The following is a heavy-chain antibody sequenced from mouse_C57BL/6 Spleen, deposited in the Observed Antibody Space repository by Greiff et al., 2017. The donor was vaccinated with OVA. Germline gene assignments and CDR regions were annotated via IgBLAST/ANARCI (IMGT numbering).Heavy chain of an antibody. V-gene: IGHV1-81*01. CDR1: GYTFTSYG. Sequence: VQLQQSGAELARPGASVKLSCKASGYTFTSYGISWVKQRTGQGLEWIGEIYPRSGNTYYNEKFKGKATLTADKSSSTAYMELRSLTSEDSAVYFCAREVDSSCYTSYWGQGTLVTVSA. CDR3: AREVDSSCYTSY. CDR2: IYPRSGNT. J-gene: IGHJ3*01. D-gene: IGHD3-2*02.